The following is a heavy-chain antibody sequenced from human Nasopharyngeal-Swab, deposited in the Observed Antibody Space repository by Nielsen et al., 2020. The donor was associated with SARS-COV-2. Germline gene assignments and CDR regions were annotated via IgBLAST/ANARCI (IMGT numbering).Heavy chain of an antibody. CDR1: GGSFSGYY. J-gene: IGHJ2*01. V-gene: IGHV4-34*01. CDR2: INHSGST. D-gene: IGHD2-21*02. Sequence: PETLSLTCAVYGGSFSGYYWSWIRQPPGKGLEWIGEINHSGSTNYNPSLKSRVTISVNTSKNQFSLKLSSVTAADTAVYYCARPRGLLNWYFDLWGRGTLVTVSS. CDR3: ARPRGLLNWYFDL.